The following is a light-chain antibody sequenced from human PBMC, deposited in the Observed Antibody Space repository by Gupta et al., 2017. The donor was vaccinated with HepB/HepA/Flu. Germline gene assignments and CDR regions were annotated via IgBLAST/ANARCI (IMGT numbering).Light chain of an antibody. CDR2: EVS. CDR1: SNDVGSYNL. Sequence: SALTPPASVSGSPGQSITLSGTGTSNDVGSYNLVSWYHKPPANARKLMIYEVSKCTSGVASRFSGSKAGNTSSLTISALQDEDDADYYCCSYASGNTLMFGGGTKLTVL. CDR3: CSYASGNTLM. J-gene: IGLJ3*02. V-gene: IGLV2-23*02.